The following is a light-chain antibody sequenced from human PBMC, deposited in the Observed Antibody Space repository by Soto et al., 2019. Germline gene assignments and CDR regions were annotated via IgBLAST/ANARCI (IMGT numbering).Light chain of an antibody. J-gene: IGLJ1*01. CDR3: QSYASSLSYV. V-gene: IGLV1-40*01. CDR1: SSNIGAGYD. CDR2: GNS. Sequence: QSVLTQPPSVSGAPGQRVTISCTGSSSNIGAGYDVHWYQQLPGKAPKLLIYGNSNRPSGVPDRFSGSKSGNSASLAITGLQAEDEADYYCQSYASSLSYVFGTGTKLTVL.